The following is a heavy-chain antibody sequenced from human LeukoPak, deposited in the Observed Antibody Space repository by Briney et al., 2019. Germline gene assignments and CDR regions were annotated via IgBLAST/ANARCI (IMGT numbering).Heavy chain of an antibody. CDR1: GFTFSSYS. Sequence: PGGSLRLSCAASGFTFSSYSMNWVRQAPGKGLEWVSYISSSSSTIYYADSVKGRFTISRDNAKNSLYLQMNSVRAEDTAVYYCARVHDGRVVDLYYFDYWGQGTLVTVSS. CDR3: ARVHDGRVVDLYYFDY. J-gene: IGHJ4*02. V-gene: IGHV3-48*01. D-gene: IGHD2-15*01. CDR2: ISSSSSTI.